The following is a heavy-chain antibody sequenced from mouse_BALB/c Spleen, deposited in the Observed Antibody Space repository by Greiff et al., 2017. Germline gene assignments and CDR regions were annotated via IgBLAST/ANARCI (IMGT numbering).Heavy chain of an antibody. D-gene: IGHD1-1*01. Sequence: VQLQQSGAELVRPGALVKLSCKASGFNIKDYYMHWVKQRPEQGLEWIGWIDPENGNTIYDPKFQGKASITADTSSNTAYLQLSSLTSEDTAVYYGARGGSSYDYYALDYWGQGTSVTVSS. CDR1: GFNIKDYY. V-gene: IGHV14-1*02. CDR3: ARGGSSYDYYALDY. CDR2: IDPENGNT. J-gene: IGHJ4*01.